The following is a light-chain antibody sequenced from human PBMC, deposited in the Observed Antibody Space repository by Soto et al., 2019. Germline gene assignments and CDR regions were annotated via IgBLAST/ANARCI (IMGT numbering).Light chain of an antibody. CDR2: AAS. Sequence: DIQMTQSPSSLSASVGDRVTITCRASQGIANYLAWYQHKPGKVPNLLIYAASTLQSGFPSRFSGGGSGTDFTLTISSLQPEDVATYYCQKYNSAPRTFGQGPKVDI. V-gene: IGKV1-27*01. J-gene: IGKJ1*01. CDR1: QGIANY. CDR3: QKYNSAPRT.